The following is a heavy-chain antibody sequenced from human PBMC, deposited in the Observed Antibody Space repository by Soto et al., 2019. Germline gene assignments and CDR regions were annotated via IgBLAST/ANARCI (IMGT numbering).Heavy chain of an antibody. CDR3: AKERDEFASSSFDY. CDR2: VAHDGSVT. CDR1: GFSFSNYG. Sequence: GGSLRLSCAASGFSFSNYGMQWVRQAPGKGLEWVAVVAHDGSVTHYADSVKGRFTITRDNSKNTLYLQMNSLRSGDTAVYYCAKERDEFASSSFDYWGQGTLVTVSS. V-gene: IGHV3-30*18. D-gene: IGHD6-6*01. J-gene: IGHJ4*02.